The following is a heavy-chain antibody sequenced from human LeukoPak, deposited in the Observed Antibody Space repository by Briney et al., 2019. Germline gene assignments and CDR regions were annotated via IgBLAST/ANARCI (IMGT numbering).Heavy chain of an antibody. V-gene: IGHV1-18*01. CDR2: ISAYNGNT. D-gene: IGHD6-19*01. J-gene: IGHJ4*02. Sequence: ASVKVSCKASGYTFTSYGISWVRQAPGQGLEWMGWISAYNGNTNYAQKLQGRVTMTTDTSTSTAYMELRSLGSDDTAVYYCARDEDSSGKGTHYFDYWGQGTLVTVSS. CDR1: GYTFTSYG. CDR3: ARDEDSSGKGTHYFDY.